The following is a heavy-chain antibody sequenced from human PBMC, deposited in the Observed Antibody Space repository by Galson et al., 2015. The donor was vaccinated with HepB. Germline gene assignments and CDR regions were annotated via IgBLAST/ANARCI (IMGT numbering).Heavy chain of an antibody. CDR2: ISGSGGST. V-gene: IGHV3-23*01. D-gene: IGHD3/OR15-3a*01. J-gene: IGHJ4*02. Sequence: SLRLSCAASGFTFSSYAMSWVRQAPGKGLEWVSAISGSGGSTYYADSVKGRFTISRDNSKNTLYLQINSLRAEDTAVYYCAKHPLFGNSAYEFYYFDYWGQGTLVTVSS. CDR1: GFTFSSYA. CDR3: AKHPLFGNSAYEFYYFDY.